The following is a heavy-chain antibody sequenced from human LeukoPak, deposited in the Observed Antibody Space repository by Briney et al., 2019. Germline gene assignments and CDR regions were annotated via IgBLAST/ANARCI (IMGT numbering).Heavy chain of an antibody. V-gene: IGHV3-66*01. CDR3: ARDRGPIAAAEYYYYYYGMDV. D-gene: IGHD6-13*01. CDR2: IYSGGST. CDR1: GFTVSSNY. J-gene: IGHJ6*02. Sequence: GGSLRLSCAASGFTVSSNYMSWVRQAPGKGLEWVSVIYSGGSTYYAGSVKGRFTISRDNSKNTLYLQMNSLRAEDTAVYYCARDRGPIAAAEYYYYYYGMDVWGQGTTVTVSS.